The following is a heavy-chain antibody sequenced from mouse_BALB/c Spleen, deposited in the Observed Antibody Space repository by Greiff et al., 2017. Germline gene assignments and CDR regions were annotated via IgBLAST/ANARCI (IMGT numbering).Heavy chain of an antibody. D-gene: IGHD2-3*01. CDR1: GYTFTSYW. CDR2: IDPSDSYT. CDR3: TRDGPAWFAY. V-gene: IGHV1S127*01. Sequence: VQLQQPGAELVKPGASVKMSCKASGYTFTSYWMHWVKQRPGQGLEWIGVIDPSDSYTSYNQKFKGKATLTVDTSSSTAYMQLSSLTSEDSAVYYCTRDGPAWFAYWGQGTLVTVSA. J-gene: IGHJ3*01.